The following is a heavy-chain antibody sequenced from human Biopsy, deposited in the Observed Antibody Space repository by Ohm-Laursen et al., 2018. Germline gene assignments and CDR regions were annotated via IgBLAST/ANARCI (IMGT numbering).Heavy chain of an antibody. CDR2: IYYTGST. D-gene: IGHD3-16*01. CDR1: GESMGTYY. Sequence: SETLSLTCTVSGESMGTYYWTWIRQPPGKGLEWTGYIYYTGSTNYNPSVKSRVTISVDTSKNQFSLKLNSVTAADTAVYFCARDSRGGHLNTTLITGKNLDSWGQGILVTVSS. CDR3: ARDSRGGHLNTTLITGKNLDS. J-gene: IGHJ4*02. V-gene: IGHV4-59*01.